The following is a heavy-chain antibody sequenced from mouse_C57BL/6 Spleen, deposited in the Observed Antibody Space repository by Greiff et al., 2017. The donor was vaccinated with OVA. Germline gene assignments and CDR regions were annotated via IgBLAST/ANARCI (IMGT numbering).Heavy chain of an antibody. V-gene: IGHV14-4*01. CDR3: TIYYDYADY. D-gene: IGHD2-4*01. CDR1: GFNIKDDY. CDR2: IDPENGDT. J-gene: IGHJ2*01. Sequence: EVKLMESGAELVRPGASVKLSCTASGFNIKDDYMHWVKQRPEQGLEWIGWIDPENGDTEYASKFQGKATITADTSSNTAYLQLSSLTSEDTAVYYCTIYYDYADYWGQGTTLTVSS.